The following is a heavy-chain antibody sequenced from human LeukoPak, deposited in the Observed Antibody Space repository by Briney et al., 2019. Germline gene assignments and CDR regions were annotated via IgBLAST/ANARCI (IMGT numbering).Heavy chain of an antibody. CDR1: GGSISNYY. CDR3: ARLSTVTTSFDY. CDR2: IFYSGST. D-gene: IGHD4-11*01. J-gene: IGHJ4*02. Sequence: SETLSLTCSVSGGSISNYYWNWIRQPPGKGLEFIGYIFYSGSTYYNPSLKSRVTISVDTSKNQFSLKLSSVTAADTAVYYCARLSTVTTSFDYWGQGTLVTVSS. V-gene: IGHV4-59*01.